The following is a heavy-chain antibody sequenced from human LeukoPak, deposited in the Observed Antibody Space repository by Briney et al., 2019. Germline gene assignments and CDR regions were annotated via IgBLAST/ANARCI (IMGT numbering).Heavy chain of an antibody. CDR2: IYYTGST. D-gene: IGHD4-23*01. J-gene: IGHJ4*02. CDR1: GGSISSFY. Sequence: SETLFLTCTVSGGSISSFYWSWIRQPPGKGLEWIGYIYYTGSTNYNSSLKSRVTISVDTSKNQFSLNLSSVTAADTAMYYCARGQFIGKDYGDNAPAYWGQGTLVTVSS. CDR3: ARGQFIGKDYGDNAPAY. V-gene: IGHV4-59*01.